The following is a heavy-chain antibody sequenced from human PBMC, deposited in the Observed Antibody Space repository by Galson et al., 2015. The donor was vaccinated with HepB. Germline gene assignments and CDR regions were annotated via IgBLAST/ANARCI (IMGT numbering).Heavy chain of an antibody. CDR3: TRDPPTTVTTLDF. D-gene: IGHD4-17*01. CDR2: IRSKAYGGTT. J-gene: IGHJ4*02. CDR1: GFTFGDYA. Sequence: SLRLSCAASGFTFGDYAMSWFRQAPGKVLEWVGFIRSKAYGGTTEYAASVKGRFTISRDDSKSIAYLQMNSLKTEDTAVYYCTRDPPTTVTTLDFWGQGTLVTVSS. V-gene: IGHV3-49*03.